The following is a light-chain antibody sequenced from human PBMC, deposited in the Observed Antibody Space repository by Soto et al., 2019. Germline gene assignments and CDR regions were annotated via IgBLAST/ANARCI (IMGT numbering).Light chain of an antibody. J-gene: IGKJ3*01. CDR2: AAS. V-gene: IGKV3-20*01. CDR3: QQYGSSLFT. Sequence: EIVLTQSPGTLSLSPGERATLSCRARQSVSSSYLAWYQQKPGQAPSLLIYAASSRATGIPDRFSGSGSGTDFTLTISRLEPEDFAVYYCQQYGSSLFTFGPGTKVDIK. CDR1: QSVSSSY.